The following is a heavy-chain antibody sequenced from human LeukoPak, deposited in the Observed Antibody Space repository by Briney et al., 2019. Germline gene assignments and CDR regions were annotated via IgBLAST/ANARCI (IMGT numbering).Heavy chain of an antibody. D-gene: IGHD3-22*01. J-gene: IGHJ4*02. Sequence: GESLKISCKGSGYSFTSYWIGWVRQMPGKGLEWMGIIYPGDTDTRYSPSFQGQVTISADKSISTAYLQWSSLKASDTAMYYCARHGDSSGYKVYVDYWGQGTLVTVSS. V-gene: IGHV5-51*01. CDR2: IYPGDTDT. CDR3: ARHGDSSGYKVYVDY. CDR1: GYSFTSYW.